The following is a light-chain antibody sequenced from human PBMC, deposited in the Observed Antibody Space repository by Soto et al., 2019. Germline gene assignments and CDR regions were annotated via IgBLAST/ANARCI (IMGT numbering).Light chain of an antibody. CDR1: QSVSSY. CDR2: DAS. V-gene: IGKV3-11*01. J-gene: IGKJ3*01. Sequence: EIVLTQSPATLSLSPGERATLSCRASQSVSSYLAWYQQKPGQAPRLLIYDASNRATGIPARFSGSGSGTEFTLTINSLDPEDSAVYYCQQRSNGFTFGPGTKVEIK. CDR3: QQRSNGFT.